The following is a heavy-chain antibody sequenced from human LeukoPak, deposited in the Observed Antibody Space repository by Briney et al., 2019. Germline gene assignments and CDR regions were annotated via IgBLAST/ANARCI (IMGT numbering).Heavy chain of an antibody. CDR1: GYTFTSYG. Sequence: ASVKVSCKASGYTFTSYGISWVRQAPGQGLEWMGWISTYKGNTNYAQKLQGRVTMTTDTSTSTVYMELRSLRSDDTAVYYCARTPYYYGSGSYLYYFDYWGQGTLVTVSS. CDR2: ISTYKGNT. D-gene: IGHD3-10*01. J-gene: IGHJ4*02. CDR3: ARTPYYYGSGSYLYYFDY. V-gene: IGHV1-18*01.